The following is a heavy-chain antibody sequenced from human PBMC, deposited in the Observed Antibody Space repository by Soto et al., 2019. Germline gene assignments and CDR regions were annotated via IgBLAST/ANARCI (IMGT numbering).Heavy chain of an antibody. D-gene: IGHD3-9*01. CDR1: GYTFTSYA. CDR2: INAGNGNT. J-gene: IGHJ4*02. Sequence: GASVKVSCKASGYTFTSYAMHWVRQAPGQRLEWMGWINAGNGNTKYSQKFQGRVTITRDTSASTAYMELSSLRSEDTAVYYCARDMGYFDWLLPDYWGQGTLVTVSS. V-gene: IGHV1-3*01. CDR3: ARDMGYFDWLLPDY.